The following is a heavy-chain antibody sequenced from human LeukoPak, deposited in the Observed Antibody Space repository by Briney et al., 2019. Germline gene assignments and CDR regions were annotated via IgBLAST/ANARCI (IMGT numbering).Heavy chain of an antibody. V-gene: IGHV3-53*01. J-gene: IGHJ4*02. D-gene: IGHD1-26*01. CDR2: IYSGGST. Sequence: GGSLRLSCAASGFTVRSNYMSWVRQAPGKGLEWVSVIYSGGSTYYADSVKGRFTISRDNSKNTLFLQMNSLRGEDRAVYYCAKENPVGGTNYFDYWGQGALVTVAS. CDR1: GFTVRSNY. CDR3: AKENPVGGTNYFDY.